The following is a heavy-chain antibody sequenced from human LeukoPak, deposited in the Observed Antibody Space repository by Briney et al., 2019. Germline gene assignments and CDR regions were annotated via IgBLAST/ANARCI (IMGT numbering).Heavy chain of an antibody. J-gene: IGHJ5*02. CDR1: GFTFSSYW. Sequence: GRSLRLSCAASGFTFSSYWMSWVRQAPGKGLEWVANIKQDGSEKYYVDSVKGRFTISRDNAKNSLYLQMNSLRAEDTAVYYCARDKGSDFWSGTNWFDPWGQGTLVTVSS. CDR3: ARDKGSDFWSGTNWFDP. V-gene: IGHV3-7*01. CDR2: IKQDGSEK. D-gene: IGHD3-3*01.